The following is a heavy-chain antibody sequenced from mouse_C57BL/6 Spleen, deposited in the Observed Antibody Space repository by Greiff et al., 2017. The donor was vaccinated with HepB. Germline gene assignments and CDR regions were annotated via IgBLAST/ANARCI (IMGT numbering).Heavy chain of an antibody. CDR3: ARRAAQALFDY. CDR2: IYPGDGDT. V-gene: IGHV1-80*01. D-gene: IGHD3-2*02. J-gene: IGHJ2*01. CDR1: GYAFSSYW. Sequence: LVESGAELVKPGASVKISCKASGYAFSSYWMNGVKQRPGKGLEWIGQIYPGDGDTNYNGKFKGKATLTADKSSSTAYMQLSSLTSEDSAVYFCARRAAQALFDYWGQGTTLTVSS.